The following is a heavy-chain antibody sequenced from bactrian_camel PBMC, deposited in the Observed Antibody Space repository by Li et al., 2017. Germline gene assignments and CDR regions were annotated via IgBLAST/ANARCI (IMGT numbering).Heavy chain of an antibody. CDR2: IYKDGSNT. V-gene: IGHV3S6*01. Sequence: HVQLVESGGGLVQPGGSLQLSCTASGFTFSSYRMYWVREAPGKGLEWVSTIYKDGSNTYYADSVKGRFTISRDNAKNMLYLQMNSLKPEDTAVYYCAAEGRTPYSDYGAGFYWGQGTQVTVS. J-gene: IGHJ4*01. D-gene: IGHD4*01. CDR3: AAEGRTPYSDYGAGFY. CDR1: GFTFSSYR.